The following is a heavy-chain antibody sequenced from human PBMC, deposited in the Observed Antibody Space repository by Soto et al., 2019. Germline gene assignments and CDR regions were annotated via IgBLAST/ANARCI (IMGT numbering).Heavy chain of an antibody. D-gene: IGHD3-9*01. CDR3: ARVYDILTGYSYYFDY. Sequence: GGSLRLSCAASGFTFSSYSMNWVRQAPGKGLEWVSYISSSSSTIYYADSVKGRFTISRDNAKNSLYLQMNSLRDEDTAVYYCARVYDILTGYSYYFDYWGQGTLVTVSS. CDR1: GFTFSSYS. CDR2: ISSSSSTI. V-gene: IGHV3-48*02. J-gene: IGHJ4*02.